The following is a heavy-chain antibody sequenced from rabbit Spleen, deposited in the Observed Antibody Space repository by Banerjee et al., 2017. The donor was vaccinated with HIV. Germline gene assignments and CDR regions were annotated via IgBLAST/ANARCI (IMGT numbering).Heavy chain of an antibody. CDR1: GFDFSSGYD. J-gene: IGHJ4*01. Sequence: QEQLVESGGGLVTPGGSLTLTCKAFGFDFSSGYDMCWVRQAPGKGLEWIACIGTGFGDTYYANWAKGRFTISKTSSTTVTLQVTSLTAADTATYFCARETWGATGNYGLWGPGTLVTVS. CDR2: IGTGFGDT. D-gene: IGHD7-1*01. CDR3: ARETWGATGNYGL. V-gene: IGHV1S45*01.